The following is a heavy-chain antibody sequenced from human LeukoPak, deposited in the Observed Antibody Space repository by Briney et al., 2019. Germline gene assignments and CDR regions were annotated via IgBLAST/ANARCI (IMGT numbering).Heavy chain of an antibody. V-gene: IGHV1-2*02. Sequence: ASVKVSCKASGYTFTDYYINWVRQAPGQGLEWIGWINPNSGDTNYAQKFQDRVTMTEDSSTDTAYMELSSLRSEDTAVYYCATEGFTMVRGVIIIDLDFQHWGQGTLVTVSS. J-gene: IGHJ1*01. D-gene: IGHD3-10*01. CDR1: GYTFTDYY. CDR2: INPNSGDT. CDR3: ATEGFTMVRGVIIIDLDFQH.